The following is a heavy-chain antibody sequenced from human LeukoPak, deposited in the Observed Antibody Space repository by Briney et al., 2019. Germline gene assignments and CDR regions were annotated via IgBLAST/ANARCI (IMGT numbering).Heavy chain of an antibody. Sequence: PGGSLRLSCAASGFTFSSYWMSWVRQAPGKGLEWVANIKQDGSEKYYVDSVKGRFTISRDNAKNSLYLQMNNLRAEDTAVYYCARDYDAAYSSPGDYWGQGTLVTVSS. J-gene: IGHJ4*02. CDR3: ARDYDAAYSSPGDY. CDR1: GFTFSSYW. D-gene: IGHD6-13*01. CDR2: IKQDGSEK. V-gene: IGHV3-7*01.